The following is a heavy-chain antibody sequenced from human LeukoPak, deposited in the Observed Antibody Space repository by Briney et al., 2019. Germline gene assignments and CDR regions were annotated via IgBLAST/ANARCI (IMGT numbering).Heavy chain of an antibody. CDR3: ARGARYCSSTSCRPFDY. Sequence: ASVKVSCKAPGYTFTSYGISWVRQAPGQGLEWMGWISAYNGNTNYAQKLQGRVTMTTDTSTSTAYMELRSLRSDDTAVYYCARGARYCSSTSCRPFDYWGQGTLVTVSS. V-gene: IGHV1-18*01. J-gene: IGHJ4*02. CDR2: ISAYNGNT. CDR1: GYTFTSYG. D-gene: IGHD2-2*01.